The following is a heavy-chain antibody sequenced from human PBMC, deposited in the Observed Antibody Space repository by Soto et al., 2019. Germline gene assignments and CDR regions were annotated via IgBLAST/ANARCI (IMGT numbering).Heavy chain of an antibody. CDR2: ISPYTGNT. CDR1: GYIFVNYG. Sequence: QVQLVQSGDEVKKPGASVKVSCKASGYIFVNYGIAWVRQAPRQGLEWMGWISPYTGNTHSASKVQGRLTMTTDTATSTAYMDLGSLTSVDTAVYYCVMVDNYVTPTPQDVWGQGTTVTVCS. CDR3: VMVDNYVTPTPQDV. D-gene: IGHD3-16*01. V-gene: IGHV1-18*01. J-gene: IGHJ6*02.